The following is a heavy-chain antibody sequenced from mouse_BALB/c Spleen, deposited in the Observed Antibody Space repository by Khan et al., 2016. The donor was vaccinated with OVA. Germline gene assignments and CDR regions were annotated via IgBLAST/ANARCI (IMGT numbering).Heavy chain of an antibody. V-gene: IGHV3-2*02. CDR2: ISYSGST. CDR1: AYSITSDYA. CDR3: SCSRFFYRSSFCDS. J-gene: IGHJ2*01. D-gene: IGHD2-14*01. Sequence: EVKLQESGPGLVKPSQSLSLTCTVTAYSITSDYAWTWIRQFPGNKLEWMGYISYSGSTSYNPSLKSRMQKTRDTAKKQLFLQLISVTTEDPATYYWSCSRFFYRSSFCDSFGQASPLTLSS.